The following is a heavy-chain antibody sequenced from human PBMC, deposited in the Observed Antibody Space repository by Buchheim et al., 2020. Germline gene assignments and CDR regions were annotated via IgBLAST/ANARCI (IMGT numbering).Heavy chain of an antibody. CDR1: GFTFSSYG. D-gene: IGHD3-22*01. Sequence: QVQLVESGGGVVQPGRSLRLSCAASGFTFSSYGMHWVRQAPGKGLEWVAVIWYDGSNKYYADSVKGRFTISRDNSKNTLYLQMNSLRAEDTAVYYCARGGRTMIGGLTGPIDYWGQGTL. V-gene: IGHV3-33*01. CDR2: IWYDGSNK. CDR3: ARGGRTMIGGLTGPIDY. J-gene: IGHJ4*02.